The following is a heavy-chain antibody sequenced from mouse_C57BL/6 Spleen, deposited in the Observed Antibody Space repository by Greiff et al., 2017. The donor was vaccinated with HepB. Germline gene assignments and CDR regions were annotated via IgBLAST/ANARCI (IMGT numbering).Heavy chain of an antibody. CDR3: ARECGWLLYYFDY. Sequence: QVQLQQPGTELVKPGASVKLSCKASGYTFTSYWMHWVKQRPGQGLEWIGNINPSNGGTNYNEKFKSKATLTVDKSSSTAYMQLRSLTSEDSAVYYCARECGWLLYYFDYWGQGTTLTVSS. V-gene: IGHV1-53*01. J-gene: IGHJ2*01. CDR1: GYTFTSYW. CDR2: INPSNGGT. D-gene: IGHD2-3*01.